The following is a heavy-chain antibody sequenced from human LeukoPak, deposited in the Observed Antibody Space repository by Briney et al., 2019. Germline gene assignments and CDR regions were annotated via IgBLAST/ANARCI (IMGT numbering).Heavy chain of an antibody. D-gene: IGHD3-10*01. CDR2: IYSGGST. CDR1: GFTVSSNY. Sequence: PGVSVRLSCAASGFTVSSNYMSWVRQAPGKGLEWVSVIYSGGSTYYADPVKGRFTISRDTSKNTHFLQMNSLRAEDTAVYYCARGGSRSFHNWGQGTLVTVST. V-gene: IGHV3-66*01. J-gene: IGHJ4*02. CDR3: ARGGSRSFHN.